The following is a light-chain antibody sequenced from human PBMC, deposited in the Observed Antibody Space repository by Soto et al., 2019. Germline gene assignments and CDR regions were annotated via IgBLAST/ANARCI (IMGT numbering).Light chain of an antibody. CDR1: QSVSSN. CDR2: GAS. V-gene: IGKV3-15*01. Sequence: EIVLTQSPATLSVSPGERATLSCGASQSVSSNLAWYQQKPGQAPRLLIYGASTRATGIPARFSGSGSGTEFTLTINSLQSEDSAVYYCQQHNQWPITFGQGTRLEIK. CDR3: QQHNQWPIT. J-gene: IGKJ5*01.